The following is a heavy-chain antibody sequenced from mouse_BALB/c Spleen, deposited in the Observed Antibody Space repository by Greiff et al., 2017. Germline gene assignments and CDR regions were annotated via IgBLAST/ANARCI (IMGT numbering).Heavy chain of an antibody. CDR3: ARYLYYYGSSGAMDY. CDR1: GDSITSGY. Sequence: DVKLVESGPSLVKPSQTLSLTCSVTGDSITSGYWNWIRKFPGNKLEYMGYISYSGSTYYNPSLKSRISITRDTSKNQYYLQLNSVTTEDTATYYCARYLYYYGSSGAMDYWGQGTSVTVSS. CDR2: ISYSGST. J-gene: IGHJ4*01. D-gene: IGHD1-1*01. V-gene: IGHV3-8*02.